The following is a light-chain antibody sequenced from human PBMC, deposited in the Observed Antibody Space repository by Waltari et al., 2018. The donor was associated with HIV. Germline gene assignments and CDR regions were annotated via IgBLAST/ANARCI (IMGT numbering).Light chain of an antibody. J-gene: IGLJ2*01. CDR1: SSDVGGYNS. V-gene: IGLV2-8*01. CDR3: TSYTGSNNFEV. CDR2: EVN. Sequence: QSALTQPPSASGSPGHSVTIPCTATSSDVGGYNSVSLYQQHPGNAPKLMIYEVNKRPSGVPDRFSGSKSGNTASLTVSGLQAEDEADYYCTSYTGSNNFEVFGGGTKLTVL.